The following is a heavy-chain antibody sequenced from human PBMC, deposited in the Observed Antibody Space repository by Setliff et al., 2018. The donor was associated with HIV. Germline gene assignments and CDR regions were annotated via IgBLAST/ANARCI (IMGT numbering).Heavy chain of an antibody. J-gene: IGHJ4*02. D-gene: IGHD1-26*01. V-gene: IGHV4-59*12. Sequence: PSETLSLTCTVSGGSISSYYWSWIRQPPGKGLEWIGSIYHSGSTYYNPSLKSRVITSVDTSKNQFSLNLSSVTAADTAVYYCAKDLRGNYFGYYVDYWGQGTPVTVSS. CDR1: GGSISSYY. CDR3: AKDLRGNYFGYYVDY. CDR2: IYHSGST.